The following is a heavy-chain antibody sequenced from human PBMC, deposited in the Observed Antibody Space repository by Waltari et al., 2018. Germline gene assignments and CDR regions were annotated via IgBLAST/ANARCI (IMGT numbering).Heavy chain of an antibody. CDR1: W. CDR2: VQRSGRT. CDR3: ARDRGRGIYLDS. J-gene: IGHJ4*02. Sequence: WWACVRQSPRKGLEWIGQVQRSGRTNYNPSFASRVTISVDASTNQFSLKVTSATAADTAVYFCARDRGRGIYLDSWGQGTLVTVSP. D-gene: IGHD2-15*01. V-gene: IGHV4-4*01.